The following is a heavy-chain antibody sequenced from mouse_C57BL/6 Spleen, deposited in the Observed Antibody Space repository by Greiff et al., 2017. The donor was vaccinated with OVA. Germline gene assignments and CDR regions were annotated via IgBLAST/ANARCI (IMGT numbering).Heavy chain of an antibody. Sequence: VQLKESEGGLVQPGSSMKLSCTASGFTFSDYYMAWVRQVPEKGLEWVANINYDGSSTYYLDSLKSRFIISRDNAKNILYLQMSSLKSEDTATYYCARGIYDGLDYWGQGTTLTVSS. CDR2: INYDGSST. J-gene: IGHJ2*01. CDR3: ARGIYDGLDY. D-gene: IGHD2-3*01. CDR1: GFTFSDYY. V-gene: IGHV5-16*01.